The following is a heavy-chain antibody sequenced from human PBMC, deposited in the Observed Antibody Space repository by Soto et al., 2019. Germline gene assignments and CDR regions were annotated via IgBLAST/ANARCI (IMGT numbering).Heavy chain of an antibody. Sequence: EVQLVETGGGLIQPGGSLRLSCAASGFTVSSNYMSWVRQAPGKGLEWVSVIYSGGSTYYADSVKGRFTISRDNSKNTLYLQMNSLRAEDTAVYYCARDDPVVPGKRPVHYYYGMDVWGQGTTVTVSS. V-gene: IGHV3-53*02. J-gene: IGHJ6*02. CDR1: GFTVSSNY. CDR3: ARDDPVVPGKRPVHYYYGMDV. CDR2: IYSGGST. D-gene: IGHD2-15*01.